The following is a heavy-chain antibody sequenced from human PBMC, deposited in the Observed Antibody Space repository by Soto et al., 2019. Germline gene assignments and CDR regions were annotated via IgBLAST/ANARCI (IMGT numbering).Heavy chain of an antibody. CDR1: GYSFTSYW. V-gene: IGHV5-51*01. Sequence: PGESLKISCKGSGYSFTSYWFGWLGQMPGKGLEWMGIIYPGDSETRYSPSFQGQVIISADRSISTAYLQWSSLKASDTATYYCARQKGIVVSGTGYYGMDVWGQGTTVTVSS. J-gene: IGHJ6*02. CDR3: ARQKGIVVSGTGYYGMDV. D-gene: IGHD6-19*01. CDR2: IYPGDSET.